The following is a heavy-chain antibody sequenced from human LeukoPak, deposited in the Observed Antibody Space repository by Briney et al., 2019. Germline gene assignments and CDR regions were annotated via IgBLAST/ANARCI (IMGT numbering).Heavy chain of an antibody. CDR3: ARGGTYSSSSGDY. Sequence: GGSLRLSCAASGFTFSSYEMNWVRQAPGKGLEWVSYISSSGSTIYYADSVKGRFTISRDNAKNSLYLQMNSLRAEDTAVYYCARGGTYSSSSGDYWGQGTLVTVSS. V-gene: IGHV3-48*03. J-gene: IGHJ4*02. CDR2: ISSSGSTI. CDR1: GFTFSSYE. D-gene: IGHD6-13*01.